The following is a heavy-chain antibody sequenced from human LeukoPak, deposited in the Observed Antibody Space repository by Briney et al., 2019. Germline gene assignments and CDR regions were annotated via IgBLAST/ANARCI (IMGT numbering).Heavy chain of an antibody. CDR3: ARDRPPLNFDD. D-gene: IGHD1-14*01. Sequence: GASVKVSCKASGYTFTSYYIHWVRQAPGQGLEWMGIINLSDGSTSYAQKFQGRVTMTRDTSTSPVYMELSSPRSEDTAVYYCARDRPPLNFDDWGQGTLVTVSS. CDR1: GYTFTSYY. J-gene: IGHJ4*02. V-gene: IGHV1-46*01. CDR2: INLSDGST.